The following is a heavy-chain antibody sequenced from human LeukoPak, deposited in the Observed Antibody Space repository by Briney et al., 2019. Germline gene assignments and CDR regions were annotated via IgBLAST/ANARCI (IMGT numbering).Heavy chain of an antibody. Sequence: GGSLRLSCATSGLTFNSYSMGWVRQAPGKGLEWVSSIDGSRGNTYHADSVKGRFTISRDTSKNTLYLQMNSLRVEDTAKYYCAKLGGFDILTGIDHWGQGTLVTVSS. D-gene: IGHD3-9*01. CDR3: AKLGGFDILTGIDH. J-gene: IGHJ4*02. V-gene: IGHV3-23*01. CDR1: GLTFNSYS. CDR2: IDGSRGNT.